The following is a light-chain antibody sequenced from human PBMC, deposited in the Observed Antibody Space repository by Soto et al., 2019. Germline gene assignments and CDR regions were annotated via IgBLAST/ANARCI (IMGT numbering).Light chain of an antibody. Sequence: EIVMTQSRATLSVSPGERATLSCRASQSVRGNLAWYQQRPGQSPRLLIYGASSRATGIPARFSGSGSGTEFTLSISSLQSEDFAVYYCQQYNNWPFITFGQGTRLE. CDR1: QSVRGN. CDR2: GAS. CDR3: QQYNNWPFIT. V-gene: IGKV3-15*01. J-gene: IGKJ5*01.